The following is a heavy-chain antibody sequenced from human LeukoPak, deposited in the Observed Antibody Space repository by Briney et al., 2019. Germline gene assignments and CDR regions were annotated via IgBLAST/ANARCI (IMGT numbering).Heavy chain of an antibody. Sequence: GESLKISFKGSGSRFTSYWIGWVRPMPGKGLEWMGIIYPGDSDTRYSPSFQGQVTISADKSISTAYLQWSSLKASDTAMYYCARALVDTAVVTGFDYWGQGTLVTVSS. D-gene: IGHD5-18*01. J-gene: IGHJ4*02. CDR1: GSRFTSYW. V-gene: IGHV5-51*01. CDR2: IYPGDSDT. CDR3: ARALVDTAVVTGFDY.